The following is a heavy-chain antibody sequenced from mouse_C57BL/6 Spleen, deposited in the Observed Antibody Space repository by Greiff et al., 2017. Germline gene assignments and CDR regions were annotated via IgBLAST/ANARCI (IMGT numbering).Heavy chain of an antibody. CDR2: IDPSDSYT. CDR1: GYTFTSYW. J-gene: IGHJ3*01. D-gene: IGHD1-1*01. V-gene: IGHV1-59*01. Sequence: VQLQQPGAELVRPGTSVKLSCKASGYTFTSYWMHWVKQRPGQGLEWIGVIDPSDSYTNYNQKFKGKATLTVDTSSSTAYMQLSSLTSEDSAVYYCARAYYGSSYWAWFAYWGQGTLVTVSA. CDR3: ARAYYGSSYWAWFAY.